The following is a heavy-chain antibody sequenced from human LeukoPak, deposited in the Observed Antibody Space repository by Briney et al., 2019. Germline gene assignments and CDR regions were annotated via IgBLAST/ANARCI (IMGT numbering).Heavy chain of an antibody. D-gene: IGHD1-26*01. J-gene: IGHJ4*02. CDR2: IFNGGST. Sequence: GGSLRLSCAASGFAVSSNHMNWVRQAPGKGLEWVSVIFNGGSTYYADSVRGRFTISRDNSKNTLYLQMNSLRAEDTAVYYCAKTMGAIDHDSWGQGTLVTVSS. CDR3: AKTMGAIDHDS. V-gene: IGHV3-53*01. CDR1: GFAVSSNH.